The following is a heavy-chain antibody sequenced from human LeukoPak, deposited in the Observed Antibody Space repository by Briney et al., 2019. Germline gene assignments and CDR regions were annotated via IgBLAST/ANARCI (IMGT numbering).Heavy chain of an antibody. CDR1: GGSISSTGYY. V-gene: IGHV4-39*07. Sequence: SETLSLTCTVSGGSISSTGYYWGWIRQPPGKGLEWLGTVDFSERTYYNPSLKSRVSISVDTSKNQFSLKLSSVTAADTAVYYCARIIIVATKPTFDFWGQGTLVTVSS. J-gene: IGHJ4*02. CDR3: ARIIIVATKPTFDF. D-gene: IGHD5-12*01. CDR2: VDFSERT.